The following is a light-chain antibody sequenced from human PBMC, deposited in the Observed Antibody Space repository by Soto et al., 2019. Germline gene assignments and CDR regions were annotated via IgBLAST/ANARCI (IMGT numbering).Light chain of an antibody. V-gene: IGLV1-47*01. CDR2: RNY. Sequence: QLVLTQPPSASGAPGQRVTISCSGSSSNIGSNYVYWYQQLPGTAPKLLIYRNYQRPSGVPDRFSGSKSGTSASLAISGLRSEDEADYYCATWDDSLSGYVFGTGTKLTVL. CDR1: SSNIGSNY. CDR3: ATWDDSLSGYV. J-gene: IGLJ1*01.